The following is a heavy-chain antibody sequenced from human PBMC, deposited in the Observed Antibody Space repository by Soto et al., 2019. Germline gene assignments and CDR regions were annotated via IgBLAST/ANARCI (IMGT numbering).Heavy chain of an antibody. Sequence: SETLSLTCTVSGGSISSSSYYWGWIRQPPGKGLEWIGSIYYSGSTYYNPSLKSRVTISVDTSKNQFSLKLSSVTAADTAVYYCARHGDYDISTGWTMDVFGQGTTVTVSS. V-gene: IGHV4-39*01. J-gene: IGHJ6*02. CDR1: GGSISSSSYY. CDR3: ARHGDYDISTGWTMDV. CDR2: IYYSGST. D-gene: IGHD3-9*01.